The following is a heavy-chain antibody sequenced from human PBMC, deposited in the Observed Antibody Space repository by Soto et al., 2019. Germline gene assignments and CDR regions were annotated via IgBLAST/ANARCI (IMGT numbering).Heavy chain of an antibody. CDR1: GYSFSSYD. CDR2: MNPNSGNT. V-gene: IGHV1-8*01. Sequence: ASVKVSCKASGYSFSSYDINWVRQATGQGLEWMGWMNPNSGNTGYAQKFQGRVTMTRNTSINTAYMELSSLRSEDTAVYYCASDSSWFRVRFAPSDYWGQGTLVTVSS. J-gene: IGHJ4*02. CDR3: ASDSSWFRVRFAPSDY. D-gene: IGHD3-22*01.